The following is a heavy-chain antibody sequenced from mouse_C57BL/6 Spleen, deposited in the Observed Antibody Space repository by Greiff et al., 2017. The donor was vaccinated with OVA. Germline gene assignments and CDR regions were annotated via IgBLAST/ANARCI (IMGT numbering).Heavy chain of an antibody. CDR3: ARPDDYDENAMDY. V-gene: IGHV1-55*01. CDR1: GYTFTSYW. CDR2: IYPGSGST. D-gene: IGHD2-4*01. Sequence: QVQLQQPGAELVKPGASVKMSCKASGYTFTSYWITWVKQRPGQGLEWIGDIYPGSGSTNYNEKFKSKATLTVDTSSSTAYMQLSSLTSEDSAVYYCARPDDYDENAMDYWGQGTSVTVSS. J-gene: IGHJ4*01.